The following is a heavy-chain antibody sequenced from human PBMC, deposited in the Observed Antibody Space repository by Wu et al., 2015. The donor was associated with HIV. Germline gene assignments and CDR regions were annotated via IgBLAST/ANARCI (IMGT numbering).Heavy chain of an antibody. D-gene: IGHD2/OR15-2a*01. CDR3: RQNNRISAHEDISYHYYVWTS. V-gene: IGHV1-69*09. CDR1: GYTFTSYA. J-gene: IGHJ6*02. CDR2: ITPLLGRP. Sequence: QVQLVQSGAEVKKPGASVKVSCKASGYTFTSYAINWVRQAPGEGLEWMGRITPLLGRPIYAQWFQDRVTITADESSNTVXMEVTSLRSEDTAVYYCRQNNRISAHEDISYHYYVWTSWAKGPRSPS.